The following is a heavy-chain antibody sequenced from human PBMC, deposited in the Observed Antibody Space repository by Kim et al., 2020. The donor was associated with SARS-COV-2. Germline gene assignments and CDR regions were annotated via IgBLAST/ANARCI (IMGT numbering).Heavy chain of an antibody. CDR3: ARVPVGSSSWYYFDY. D-gene: IGHD6-13*01. V-gene: IGHV3-11*05. Sequence: DSLKGRFPISRDNAKNSLYLQMNSLRAEDTAVYYCARVPVGSSSWYYFDYWGRGTLVTVSS. J-gene: IGHJ4*02.